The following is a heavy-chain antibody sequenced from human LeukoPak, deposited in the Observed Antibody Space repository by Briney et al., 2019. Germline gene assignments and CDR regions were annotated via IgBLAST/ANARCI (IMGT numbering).Heavy chain of an antibody. J-gene: IGHJ5*02. D-gene: IGHD3-10*01. CDR1: GFTFSRHW. Sequence: GGSLRLPRAASGFTFSRHWMSWVRQAAGKGLEWVANIKQDGSEKYFVDFVQSRFTISRHNAKNSLYLQMNSLRDEDNALYYCGRESSIPRVPGVIITWGQGTLVTVSS. CDR3: GRESSIPRVPGVIIT. V-gene: IGHV3-7*01. CDR2: IKQDGSEK.